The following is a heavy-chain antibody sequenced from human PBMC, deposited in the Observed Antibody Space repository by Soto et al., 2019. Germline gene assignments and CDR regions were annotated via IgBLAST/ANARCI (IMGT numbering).Heavy chain of an antibody. Sequence: SETLSLTCTVSGGCFKIGSYSWSWIRQPPGKGLEWIGYVYHTGRTSYNPSLKSRVSISMDTSKNQFSLNLDSVTAADTAVYFCARDFAYFDSWGQGTLVTVSS. CDR3: ARDFAYFDS. J-gene: IGHJ4*02. V-gene: IGHV4-61*01. D-gene: IGHD3-3*01. CDR1: GGCFKIGSYS. CDR2: VYHTGRT.